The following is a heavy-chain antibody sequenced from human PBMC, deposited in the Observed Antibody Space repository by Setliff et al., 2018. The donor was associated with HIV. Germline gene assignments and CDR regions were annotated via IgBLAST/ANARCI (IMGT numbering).Heavy chain of an antibody. J-gene: IGHJ5*02. CDR3: SRAAYDAVDWLDP. V-gene: IGHV4-4*08. CDR2: IHTSGRT. D-gene: IGHD1-1*01. Sequence: PSETLSLTCAVSSESIVSYYWNWIRQPLGRGLEWIGYIHTSGRTKYNPSLKSRLTILVDTSKKQFSLRLTSVTAADTAVYYCSRAAYDAVDWLDPWGQGTLVTVSS. CDR1: SESIVSYY.